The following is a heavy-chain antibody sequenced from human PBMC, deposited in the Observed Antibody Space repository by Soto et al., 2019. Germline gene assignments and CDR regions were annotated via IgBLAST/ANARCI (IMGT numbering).Heavy chain of an antibody. CDR2: IYYSGST. V-gene: IGHV4-39*02. Sequence: SETLSLTCTVSGGSISSSSYYWGWIRQPPGKGLEWIGSIYYSGSTYYNPSLKSRVTISVDTSKNQFSLKLSSVTAAGTAVYYCARERRWDWFDPWGQGTLVTVS. J-gene: IGHJ5*02. CDR3: ARERRWDWFDP. CDR1: GGSISSSSYY.